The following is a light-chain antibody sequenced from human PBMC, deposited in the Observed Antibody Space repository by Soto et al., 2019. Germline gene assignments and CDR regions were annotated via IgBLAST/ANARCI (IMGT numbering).Light chain of an antibody. V-gene: IGLV4-69*01. CDR2: LNSDGSH. J-gene: IGLJ2*01. CDR1: SGHSSYA. CDR3: QTWGTGIRV. Sequence: QAVVTQSPSASASLGASVKLTCTLSSGHSSYAIAWHQQQPEKGPRYLMKLNSDGSHSKGDGIPERFSGSSSGAERYLAISSLQSEDEAEYYCQTWGTGIRVFGGGTKVTVL.